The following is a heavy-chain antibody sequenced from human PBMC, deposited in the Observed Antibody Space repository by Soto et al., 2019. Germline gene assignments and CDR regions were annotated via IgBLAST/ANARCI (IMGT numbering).Heavy chain of an antibody. Sequence: EVQLLESGGGLVQPGGSLRLSCAASGFTFSSYAMSWVRQAPGKGLEWVSAISGSGGSTYYADSVKGRFTISRDNSKNTLYLQMNSLRAEDTVVYDCAKVRMPTYYFDYWGQGTLVTVSS. CDR1: GFTFSSYA. D-gene: IGHD2-15*01. J-gene: IGHJ4*02. V-gene: IGHV3-23*01. CDR3: AKVRMPTYYFDY. CDR2: ISGSGGST.